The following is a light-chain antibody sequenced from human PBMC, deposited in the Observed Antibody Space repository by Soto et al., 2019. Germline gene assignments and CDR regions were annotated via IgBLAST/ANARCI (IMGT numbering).Light chain of an antibody. Sequence: DIQMTQSPSTLSASVGDRVTITCRASQTISSWLAWYQQKPGKAPELLIYDASTLESGVPSRFSGSGSGTESSLTISSLQPDDFATFYCQQYSSFSRTFGQGTKVEIK. J-gene: IGKJ1*01. CDR1: QTISSW. CDR2: DAS. CDR3: QQYSSFSRT. V-gene: IGKV1-5*01.